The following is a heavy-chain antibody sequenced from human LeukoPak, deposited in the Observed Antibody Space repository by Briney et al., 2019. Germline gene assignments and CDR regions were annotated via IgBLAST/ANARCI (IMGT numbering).Heavy chain of an antibody. D-gene: IGHD3-3*01. Sequence: ASVKVSCKASGYTFTSHDINWVRQATGQGLEWMGWMNPNSGNTGYAQKFQGRVTMTRNTSISTAYMELSSLRSEDTAVYYCARKIRFLEWLSYYYYGMDVWGQGTTVTVSS. J-gene: IGHJ6*02. CDR3: ARKIRFLEWLSYYYYGMDV. CDR2: MNPNSGNT. V-gene: IGHV1-8*01. CDR1: GYTFTSHD.